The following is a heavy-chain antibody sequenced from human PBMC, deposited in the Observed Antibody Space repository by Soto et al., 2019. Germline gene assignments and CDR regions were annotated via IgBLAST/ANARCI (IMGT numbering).Heavy chain of an antibody. CDR1: GGSISSGTYY. Sequence: QVQLQESGTGLVKTSQTLSLTCTVSGGSISSGTYYWSWIRHHPGKGLEWIGYIYYSGNNYYNLSRKSRVTISVDTSKNQFSLKLSSVTAADTAVYYCARRDYGDVFDIWGQGTMVTVSS. J-gene: IGHJ3*02. V-gene: IGHV4-31*03. D-gene: IGHD4-17*01. CDR2: IYYSGNN. CDR3: ARRDYGDVFDI.